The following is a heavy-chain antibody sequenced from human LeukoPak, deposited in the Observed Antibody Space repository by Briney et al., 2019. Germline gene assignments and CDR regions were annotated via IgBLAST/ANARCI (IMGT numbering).Heavy chain of an antibody. CDR2: IIPIFGTA. J-gene: IGHJ4*02. V-gene: IGHV1-69*05. CDR3: ARDGHRRDGYNLIDY. Sequence: SVKVSCKSSGGTFSSYAISWVRQGPGPGLEWMGRIIPIFGTANYAQKFQGRVTITTDESTSTAYMELSSLRSEDTAVYYCARDGHRRDGYNLIDYWGQGTLVTVSS. CDR1: GGTFSSYA. D-gene: IGHD5-24*01.